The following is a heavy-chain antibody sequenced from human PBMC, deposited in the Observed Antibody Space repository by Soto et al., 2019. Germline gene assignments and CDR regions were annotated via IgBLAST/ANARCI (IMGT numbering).Heavy chain of an antibody. Sequence: EGQRWSSGGAWEKPGGSLSPSGPGPDFTLGPLPWNWFRQPPGKGLEWVSGITGSGGGTYYADSVKGRFTISRDNSKNTLYLQMNSLRADDTAVYYCAKDRSVDTRDWFDPWGQGTLVTVSS. CDR3: AKDRSVDTRDWFDP. CDR1: DFTLGPLP. D-gene: IGHD5-18*01. J-gene: IGHJ5*02. CDR2: ITGSGGGT. V-gene: IGHV3-23*04.